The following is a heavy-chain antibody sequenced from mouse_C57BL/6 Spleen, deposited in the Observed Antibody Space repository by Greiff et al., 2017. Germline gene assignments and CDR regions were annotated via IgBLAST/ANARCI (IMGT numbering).Heavy chain of an antibody. Sequence: EQSGAELVKPGASVKISCKASGYAFSSYWMNWVKQRPGKGLEWIGQIYPGDGDTNYNGKFKGKATLTADKSSSTAYMQLSSLTSEDSAVYFCARSSNWDAMDYWGQGTSVTVSS. D-gene: IGHD4-1*01. J-gene: IGHJ4*01. V-gene: IGHV1-80*01. CDR1: GYAFSSYW. CDR2: IYPGDGDT. CDR3: ARSSNWDAMDY.